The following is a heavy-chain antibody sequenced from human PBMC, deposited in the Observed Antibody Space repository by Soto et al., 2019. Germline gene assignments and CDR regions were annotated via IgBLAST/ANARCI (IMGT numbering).Heavy chain of an antibody. V-gene: IGHV3-30-3*01. J-gene: IGHJ4*02. Sequence: QVQLVESGGGVVQPGRSLRLSCAASGFTFSSYAMHWVRQAPGKGLEWVAVISYDGSNKYYADSVKGRFTISRDNSKNTLYRQMNSLRAEDTAVYYWAREDIAVAADYWGQGTLVTVSS. CDR3: AREDIAVAADY. CDR1: GFTFSSYA. D-gene: IGHD6-19*01. CDR2: ISYDGSNK.